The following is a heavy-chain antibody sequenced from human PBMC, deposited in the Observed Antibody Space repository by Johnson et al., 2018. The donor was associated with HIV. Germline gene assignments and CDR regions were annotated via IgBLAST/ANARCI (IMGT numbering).Heavy chain of an antibody. CDR2: VTYGGSYK. V-gene: IGHV3-30*03. Sequence: VQLVESGGGVVQPGRSLRLSCAASGFTFSNYGMRWVRQAPGKGLEWVAVVTYGGSYKDYADSVKGRFTISRDNSKNTLCLQMNSLSPEDTAVYSCVRARGEVTVVAAFDIWGQGTMVTVSS. D-gene: IGHD3-10*01. CDR3: VRARGEVTVVAAFDI. J-gene: IGHJ3*02. CDR1: GFTFSNYG.